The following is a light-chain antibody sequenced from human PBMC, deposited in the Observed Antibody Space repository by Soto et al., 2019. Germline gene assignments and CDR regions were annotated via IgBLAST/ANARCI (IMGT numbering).Light chain of an antibody. CDR3: QQYDSYSSGP. CDR2: DAS. CDR1: QTINTW. J-gene: IGKJ1*01. Sequence: IQMTQAPSTLSASVGDRVTMTCRASQTINTWLAWYQQKPGKAPKVLIFDASSLKTGVPSRFSGSGSGTEFTLTISNLQPDDFATYYCQQYDSYSSGPFGEGTKVDIK. V-gene: IGKV1-5*01.